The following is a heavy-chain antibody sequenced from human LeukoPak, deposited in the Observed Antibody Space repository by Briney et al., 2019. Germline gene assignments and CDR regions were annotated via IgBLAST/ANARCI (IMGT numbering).Heavy chain of an antibody. D-gene: IGHD5-12*01. V-gene: IGHV1-18*01. J-gene: IGHJ4*02. CDR3: AAEYSDNPLGY. Sequence: ASVKVSCKACGYTFTSYGISWVRQAPGQGLEWMGWISAYNGNINYAQKLQGRVTMTTDTSTSTAYMELRSLRSDDTAVYYCAAEYSDNPLGYWGQGTLVTVSS. CDR1: GYTFTSYG. CDR2: ISAYNGNI.